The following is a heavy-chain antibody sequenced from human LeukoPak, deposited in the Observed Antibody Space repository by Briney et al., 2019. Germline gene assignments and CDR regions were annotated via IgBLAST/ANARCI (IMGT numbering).Heavy chain of an antibody. D-gene: IGHD1-26*01. V-gene: IGHV1-18*01. CDR2: ISAYSGNT. CDR3: ARGAPSGSYDFDY. CDR1: GYAFTSYA. Sequence: ASVKVSCKASGYAFTSYAISWVRQAPGQGLEWMGWISAYSGNTNYAQKVQGRVTMTTDTSTSTAYMELRSLRSDDTAVYYCARGAPSGSYDFDYWGQGTLVTVSS. J-gene: IGHJ4*02.